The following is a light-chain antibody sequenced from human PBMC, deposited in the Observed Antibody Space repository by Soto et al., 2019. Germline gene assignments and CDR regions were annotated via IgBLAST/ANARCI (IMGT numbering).Light chain of an antibody. CDR1: QSVSSSY. Sequence: EIVLTQSPGTLSLSPGERATLSFRASQSVSSSYLAWYQQKPGQAPRLLIYGASSRPTGIPDRFSGSGSGTDFTLTISRLEPEDFAVYYCQQYGSSGTFGGGTKV. V-gene: IGKV3-20*01. CDR2: GAS. CDR3: QQYGSSGT. J-gene: IGKJ4*01.